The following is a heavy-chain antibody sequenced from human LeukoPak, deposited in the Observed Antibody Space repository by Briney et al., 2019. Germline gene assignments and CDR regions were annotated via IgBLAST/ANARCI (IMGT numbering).Heavy chain of an antibody. V-gene: IGHV4-4*07. D-gene: IGHD3-3*01. CDR2: IYTSGST. CDR3: ARVSGFYDFWSGYYTASYYYYMDV. Sequence: SETLSLTCTVAGGSISSYYWSWIRQPAGKGLEWIGRIYTSGSTNYNPSLKSRVTMSVDTSKNQFSLKLSSVTAADTAVYYCARVSGFYDFWSGYYTASYYYYMDVWGKGTTVTVSS. J-gene: IGHJ6*03. CDR1: GGSISSYY.